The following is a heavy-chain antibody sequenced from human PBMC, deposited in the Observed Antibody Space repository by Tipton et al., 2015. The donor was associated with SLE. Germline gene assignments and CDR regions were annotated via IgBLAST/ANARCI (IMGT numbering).Heavy chain of an antibody. CDR2: VNPNSGNT. V-gene: IGHV1-8*01. CDR1: GYTFASYD. J-gene: IGHJ4*02. Sequence: QVQLVQSGAEVKKPGASVKVSYKASGYTFASYDINWVRQATGQGLEWMGWVNPNSGNTAYAQKFQGRVTMTRDTSISTAYMELSSLTSEDTAVYYCARRAVAGYFDSWGQGTLVTVSS. CDR3: ARRAVAGYFDS. D-gene: IGHD6-19*01.